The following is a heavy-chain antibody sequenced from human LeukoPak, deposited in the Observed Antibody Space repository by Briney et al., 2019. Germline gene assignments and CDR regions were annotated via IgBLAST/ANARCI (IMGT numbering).Heavy chain of an antibody. CDR3: ARVRDFWSGYYLGATQNRAYYFDY. V-gene: IGHV4-61*08. J-gene: IGHJ4*02. CDR1: GGSISSGGYY. Sequence: SETLSLTCTVSGGSISSGGYYWSWIRQPPGKGLEWIGYIYYSGSTNYNPSLKSRVTISVDTSKNQFSLKLSSVTAADTAVYYCARVRDFWSGYYLGATQNRAYYFDYWGQGTLVTVSS. D-gene: IGHD3-3*01. CDR2: IYYSGST.